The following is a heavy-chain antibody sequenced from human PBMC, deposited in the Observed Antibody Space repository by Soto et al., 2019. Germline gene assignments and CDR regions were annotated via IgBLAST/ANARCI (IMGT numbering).Heavy chain of an antibody. CDR1: GDSINSDKYY. CDR2: IYYRGNT. Sequence: QLQLQESGPGLVKPSETLSLTCSVSGDSINSDKYYWGWIRQPPGKGLEWIGSIYYRGNTYYNPSLQTRVTIALDKSKSQFYLKLNSVTAADSAVYFCARLEGLATISYYFDFWGQGAQVTVSS. D-gene: IGHD3-9*01. CDR3: ARLEGLATISYYFDF. V-gene: IGHV4-39*01. J-gene: IGHJ4*02.